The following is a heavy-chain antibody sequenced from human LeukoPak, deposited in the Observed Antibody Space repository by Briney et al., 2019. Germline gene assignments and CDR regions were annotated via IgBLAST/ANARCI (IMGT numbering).Heavy chain of an antibody. D-gene: IGHD2-15*01. Sequence: PSETLSLTCAVYGGSFSGYYWSWIRQPPGKGLEWIGKINHSGSTNYNPSLKSRVTISVDTSKNQFSLKLSSVTAADTAVYYCARRPLGYCSGGSCRWFDPWGQGTLVTVSS. CDR2: INHSGST. J-gene: IGHJ5*02. V-gene: IGHV4-34*01. CDR3: ARRPLGYCSGGSCRWFDP. CDR1: GGSFSGYY.